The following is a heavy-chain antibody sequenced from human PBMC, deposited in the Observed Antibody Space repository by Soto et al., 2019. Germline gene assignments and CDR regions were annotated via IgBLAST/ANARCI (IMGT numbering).Heavy chain of an antibody. CDR3: AKDITAMVTSHGGYFDY. V-gene: IGHV4-30-2*01. D-gene: IGHD4-17*01. J-gene: IGHJ4*02. Sequence: SETLSLTCAVSGGSISSGGYSWSWIRQPPGKGLEWIGYIYHSGSTYYNPSLKSRVTISVDRSKNQFSLKLSSVTAADTALYYCAKDITAMVTSHGGYFDYWGQGALVTVSS. CDR2: IYHSGST. CDR1: GGSISSGGYS.